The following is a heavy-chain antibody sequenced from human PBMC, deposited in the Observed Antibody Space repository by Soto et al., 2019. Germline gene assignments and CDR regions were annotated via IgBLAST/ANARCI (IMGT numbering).Heavy chain of an antibody. Sequence: SLRVPWALSGFTCSSSGMHWVRQAPGKGLEWVAVIWYDGSNKYYADSVKGRFTISRDNSKNTLYLQMNSLRAEDKAVYYCARDSLGYCSGGSCYSDFYYYYGMDVWGQGTKVTVYS. J-gene: IGHJ6*02. V-gene: IGHV3-33*01. CDR3: ARDSLGYCSGGSCYSDFYYYYGMDV. CDR1: GFTCSSSG. CDR2: IWYDGSNK. D-gene: IGHD2-15*01.